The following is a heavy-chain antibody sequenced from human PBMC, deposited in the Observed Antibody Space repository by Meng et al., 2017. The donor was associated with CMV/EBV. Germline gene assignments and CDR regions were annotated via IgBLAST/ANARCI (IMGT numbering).Heavy chain of an antibody. Sequence: SETLSLTCTVSGGSVSSGSYYWSWIRQLPGKGLEWIGYIYYSGSTNYNPSLKSRVTISVDTSKNQFSLKLSSVTAADTAVYYCARAKVEEDPPWFDPWGQGTLVTVSS. CDR1: GGSVSSGSYY. CDR3: ARAKVEEDPPWFDP. CDR2: IYYSGST. D-gene: IGHD2-15*01. V-gene: IGHV4-61*01. J-gene: IGHJ5*02.